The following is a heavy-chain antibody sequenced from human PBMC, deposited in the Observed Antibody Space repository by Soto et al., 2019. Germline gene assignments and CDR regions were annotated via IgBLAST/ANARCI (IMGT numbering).Heavy chain of an antibody. Sequence: SETLSLTCTVSGGSISSSSYYWGWIRQPPGKGLEWVGSINYSGSTYYNPSLKSRVTISVDTSKSQFSLKLSSVTAADTALYYCARYLSGKVVDYWGQGILVTVSS. V-gene: IGHV4-39*01. CDR1: GGSISSSSYY. CDR3: ARYLSGKVVDY. J-gene: IGHJ4*02. CDR2: INYSGST.